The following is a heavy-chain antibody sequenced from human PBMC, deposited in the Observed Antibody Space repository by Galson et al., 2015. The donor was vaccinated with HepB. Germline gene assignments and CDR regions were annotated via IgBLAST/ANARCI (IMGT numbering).Heavy chain of an antibody. CDR1: GFPFTSYW. J-gene: IGHJ6*03. D-gene: IGHD3-3*02. Sequence: QSGAEVKKPGESLKISCKGFGFPFTSYWIGWVRQMPGKGLEWMGIVFPGDSDTRYSPSFQGQVTISADESISTAYLQWSSLKASDTAMYYCARSHFSGYGQHSHYMDVWGKGTTVTVSS. CDR3: ARSHFSGYGQHSHYMDV. V-gene: IGHV5-51*01. CDR2: VFPGDSDT.